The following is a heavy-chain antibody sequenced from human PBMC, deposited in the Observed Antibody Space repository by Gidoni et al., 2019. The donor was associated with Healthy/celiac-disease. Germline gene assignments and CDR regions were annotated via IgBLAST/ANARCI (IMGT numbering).Heavy chain of an antibody. V-gene: IGHV3-9*01. CDR1: GFTFDDYA. D-gene: IGHD3-10*01. Sequence: EVQLVESGGGLVQPGRSLRLSCAASGFTFDDYAMHWVRQAPGKGREWVSGISWNSGSIGYADSVKGRFTISRDNAKNSLYLQMNSLRAEDTALYYCARDYGFNSHYYYYYMDVWGKGTTVTVSS. J-gene: IGHJ6*03. CDR3: ARDYGFNSHYYYYYMDV. CDR2: ISWNSGSI.